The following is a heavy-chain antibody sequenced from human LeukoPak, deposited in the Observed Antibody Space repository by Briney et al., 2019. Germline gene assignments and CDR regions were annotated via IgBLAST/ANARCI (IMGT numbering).Heavy chain of an antibody. CDR3: AKGSSGYYWGGYFDY. Sequence: GGSLRLSCAASGFTFDDYAMHWVRQAPGKGLEWVSLISWDGGSTYYADSVKGRFTISRDNSKNSLYLQMNSLRAEDTALYYCAKGSSGYYWGGYFDYWGQGTLVTVSS. CDR1: GFTFDDYA. J-gene: IGHJ4*02. V-gene: IGHV3-43D*04. D-gene: IGHD3-22*01. CDR2: ISWDGGST.